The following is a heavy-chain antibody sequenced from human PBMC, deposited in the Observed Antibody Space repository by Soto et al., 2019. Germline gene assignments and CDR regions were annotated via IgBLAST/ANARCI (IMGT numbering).Heavy chain of an antibody. CDR1: GYTFTGYY. CDR2: INPNSGGT. V-gene: IGHV1-2*04. CDR3: ARGGLAVAAYPLDY. D-gene: IGHD6-19*01. J-gene: IGHJ4*02. Sequence: ASVKVSCKASGYTFTGYYMHWVRQSPGQGLEWMGWINPNSGGTNYAQKFQGWVTMTRDTSISTAYMELSRLRSDDTAVYYCARGGLAVAAYPLDYWGQGTLVTVSS.